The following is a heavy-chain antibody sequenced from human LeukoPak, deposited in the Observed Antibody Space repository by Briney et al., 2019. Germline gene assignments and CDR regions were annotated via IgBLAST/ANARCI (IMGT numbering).Heavy chain of an antibody. CDR2: ISAYNGNT. J-gene: IGHJ4*02. CDR3: ARASLLFDYVWGSSRIAY. CDR1: GYTFTSYY. V-gene: IGHV1-18*04. D-gene: IGHD3-16*02. Sequence: AAVKVSCKASGYTFTSYYMHWVRQAPGQGLEWMGWISAYNGNTNYAQTLQGRVTMTTDTSTSTAYMELRSLRSDDTAVYYCARASLLFDYVWGSSRIAYWGQGTLVTVSS.